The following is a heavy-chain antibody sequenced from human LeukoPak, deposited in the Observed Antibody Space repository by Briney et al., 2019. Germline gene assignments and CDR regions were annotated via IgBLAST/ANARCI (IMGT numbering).Heavy chain of an antibody. J-gene: IGHJ4*02. D-gene: IGHD3-10*01. CDR1: GFTFSSYG. CDR2: VSGSGGST. V-gene: IGHV3-23*01. CDR3: ATIGRYGSGDY. Sequence: PGGSLRLSCAASGFTFSSYGMNWVRQAPGKGLEWVSSVSGSGGSTYYGDAVKGRFTISRDNSKNSLYLQMNSLRAEDTAVYYCATIGRYGSGDYWGQGTLVTVSS.